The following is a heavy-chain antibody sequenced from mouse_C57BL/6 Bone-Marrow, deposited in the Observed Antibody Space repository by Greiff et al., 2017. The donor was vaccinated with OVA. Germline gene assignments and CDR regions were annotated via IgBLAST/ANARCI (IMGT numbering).Heavy chain of an antibody. CDR2: ISYDGSN. V-gene: IGHV3-6*01. Sequence: ESGPGLVKPSQSLSLTCSVTGYSITSGYYWNWIRQFPGNKLEWMGYISYDGSNNYNPSLKNRISITRDTSKNQFFLKLNSVTTEDTATYYCASYWYFDVLGTGTTVTVSS. CDR1: GYSITSGYY. J-gene: IGHJ1*03. CDR3: ASYWYFDV.